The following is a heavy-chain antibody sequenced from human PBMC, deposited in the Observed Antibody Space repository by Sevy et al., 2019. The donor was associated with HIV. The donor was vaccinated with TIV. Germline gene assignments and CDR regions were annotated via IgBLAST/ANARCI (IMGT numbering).Heavy chain of an antibody. V-gene: IGHV4-59*08. CDR2: MFYPGSN. D-gene: IGHD1-1*01. J-gene: IGHJ3*02. CDR1: GDSITTYY. Sequence: SETLSLTCSVSGDSITTYYWSWIRQHPGKGLEWIAYMFYPGSNSYNPSVKSRVTISADTSANKFSLKLNSVTATDTAMYYCMGHGALPEVQSTLYAFDIWGQGTMVTVSS. CDR3: MGHGALPEVQSTLYAFDI.